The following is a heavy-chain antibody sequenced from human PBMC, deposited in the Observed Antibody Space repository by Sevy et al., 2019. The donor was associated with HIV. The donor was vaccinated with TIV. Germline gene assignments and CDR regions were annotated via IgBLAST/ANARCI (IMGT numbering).Heavy chain of an antibody. CDR1: GFSLETYW. D-gene: IGHD2-2*02. CDR3: VRAIQSEGSF. J-gene: IGHJ4*02. Sequence: GGSLRLSCAASGFSLETYWMNWVRQAPGKPLEWVANIKEDDTVKYYVDSVKGRFTIFRDNGRNLVYLVMNNLRVEDTALYYYVRAIQSEGSFWGQGTLVTVSS. CDR2: IKEDDTVK. V-gene: IGHV3-7*04.